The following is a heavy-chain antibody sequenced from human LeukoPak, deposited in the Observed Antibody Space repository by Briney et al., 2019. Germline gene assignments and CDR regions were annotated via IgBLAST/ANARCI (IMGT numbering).Heavy chain of an antibody. J-gene: IGHJ4*02. CDR2: ISYDGSNK. V-gene: IGHV3-30*18. CDR3: AKDLVHYYDSSGYHGY. CDR1: GFTFSSYG. D-gene: IGHD3-22*01. Sequence: GGSLRLSCAASGFTFSSYGMHWVRQAPGKGLEWVAVISYDGSNKYYADSVKGRFTISRDNSKNTLYLQMNSLRAEDTAVYYCAKDLVHYYDSSGYHGYWGQGTLVTVSS.